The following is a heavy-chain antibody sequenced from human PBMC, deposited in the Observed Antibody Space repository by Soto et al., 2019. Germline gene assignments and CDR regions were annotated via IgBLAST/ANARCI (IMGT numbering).Heavy chain of an antibody. CDR3: ARLAYSGYEGYYYYYMDV. CDR1: GGSISSYY. Sequence: SETLSLTCTVSGGSISSYYWSWIRQPQGKGLEWIGYIYYSGSTNYNPSLKSRVTISVDTSKNQFSLKLSSVTAADTAVYYCARLAYSGYEGYYYYYMDVWGKGTTVTVSS. V-gene: IGHV4-59*08. CDR2: IYYSGST. J-gene: IGHJ6*03. D-gene: IGHD5-12*01.